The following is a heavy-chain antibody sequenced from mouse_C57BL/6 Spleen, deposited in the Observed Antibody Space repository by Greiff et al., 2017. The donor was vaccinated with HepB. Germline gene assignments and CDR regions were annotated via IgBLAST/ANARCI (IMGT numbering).Heavy chain of an antibody. CDR3: ARDYEWYFDV. CDR1: GYSITSGYD. V-gene: IGHV3-1*01. J-gene: IGHJ1*03. Sequence: DVKLQESGPGMVKPSQSLSLTCTVTGYSITSGYDWHWIRHFPGNKLEWMGYISYSGSTNYNPSLKSRISITHDTSKNHFFLKLNSVTTEDTATYYCARDYEWYFDVWGTGTTVTVSS. CDR2: ISYSGST. D-gene: IGHD1-1*01.